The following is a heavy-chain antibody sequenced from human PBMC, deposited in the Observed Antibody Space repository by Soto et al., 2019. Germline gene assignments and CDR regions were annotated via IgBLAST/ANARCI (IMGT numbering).Heavy chain of an antibody. CDR3: ARTDYRYMDV. D-gene: IGHD4-17*01. CDR2: IYYSGST. J-gene: IGHJ6*03. V-gene: IGHV4-59*08. CDR1: GGSISSYY. Sequence: PSETLSLTCTVSGGSISSYYWRWIRQPPGKGLEWIGYIYYSGSTNYNPSLKSRVTISVDTSKNQVSLKLSSVTAADTAVYDCARTDYRYMDVWGKGTTVTVSS.